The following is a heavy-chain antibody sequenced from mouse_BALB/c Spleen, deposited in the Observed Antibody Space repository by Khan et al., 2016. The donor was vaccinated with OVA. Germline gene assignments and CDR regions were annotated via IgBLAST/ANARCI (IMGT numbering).Heavy chain of an antibody. D-gene: IGHD2-3*01. CDR2: ISSGSSTI. CDR1: GFTFSGFG. V-gene: IGHV5-17*02. CDR3: ARTGYYYFDY. J-gene: IGHJ2*01. Sequence: EVELVESGGGLVQPGGSRKLSCAASGFTFSGFGMHWVRQAPEKGLEWVAYISSGSSTIYYADTVKGRFTISRDNPKNTLFLQMASLRSEDTAMYYCARTGYYYFDYWCQGTTLTVSS.